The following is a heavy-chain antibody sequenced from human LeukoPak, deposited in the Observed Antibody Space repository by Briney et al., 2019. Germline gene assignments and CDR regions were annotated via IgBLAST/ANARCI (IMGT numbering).Heavy chain of an antibody. CDR2: IYSDGGT. Sequence: SGGSLRLSCAASGFPVSSNYKTWLPQAPGKGLEWVSLIYSDGGTYYADSVKGRFTITRDNSKNTLCLQMSSLRAEDTAVYYCARVRSGGYYFDYWGQGTLVTVSS. CDR3: ARVRSGGYYFDY. V-gene: IGHV3-66*02. CDR1: GFPVSSNY. J-gene: IGHJ4*02. D-gene: IGHD1-26*01.